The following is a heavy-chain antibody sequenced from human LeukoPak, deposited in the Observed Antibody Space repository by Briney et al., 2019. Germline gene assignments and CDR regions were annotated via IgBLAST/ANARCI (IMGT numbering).Heavy chain of an antibody. J-gene: IGHJ2*01. CDR1: GGSVSSGSYY. V-gene: IGHV4-61*01. Sequence: SETLSLTCTVSGGSVSSGSYYWSWIRQPPGKGLEWVGYIYYSGSTNYNPSLKSRVTISVDTSKNQFSLKLSSVTAADTAVYYCAREYYGDYYWYFDLWGRGTLVTVSS. CDR3: AREYYGDYYWYFDL. D-gene: IGHD4-17*01. CDR2: IYYSGST.